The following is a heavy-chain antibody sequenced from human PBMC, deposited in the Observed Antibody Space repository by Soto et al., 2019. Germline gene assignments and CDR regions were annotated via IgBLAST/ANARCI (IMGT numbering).Heavy chain of an antibody. J-gene: IGHJ6*02. V-gene: IGHV4-30-2*01. CDR2: IYHSGST. CDR3: ARRDYCSGGSCYYYYGMDV. CDR1: GGSISSGGYS. Sequence: LSLTCAVSGGSISSGGYSWSWIRQPPGKGLEWIGYIYHSGSTYYNPSLKSRVTISVDTSKNQFSLKLSSVTAADTAVYYCARRDYCSGGSCYYYYGMDVWGQGTTVTVSS. D-gene: IGHD2-15*01.